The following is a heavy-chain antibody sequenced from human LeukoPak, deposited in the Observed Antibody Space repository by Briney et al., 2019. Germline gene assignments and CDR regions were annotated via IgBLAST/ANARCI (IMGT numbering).Heavy chain of an antibody. V-gene: IGHV4-39*01. CDR3: AKEMGYCSGGSCWSIYYMDV. J-gene: IGHJ6*03. CDR2: IYYSGST. Sequence: PSETLSLTCTVSGGSISSSSYYWGWIRQPPGKGLEWIGSIYYSGSTYYNPSLKSRVTISVDTSKNQFSLKLSSVTAADTAVYYCAKEMGYCSGGSCWSIYYMDVWGKGTTVTVSS. D-gene: IGHD2-15*01. CDR1: GGSISSSSYY.